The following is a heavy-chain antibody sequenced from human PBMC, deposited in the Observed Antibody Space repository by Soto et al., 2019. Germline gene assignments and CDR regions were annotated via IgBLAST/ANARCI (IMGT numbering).Heavy chain of an antibody. J-gene: IGHJ5*02. D-gene: IGHD5-12*01. CDR3: AKALLRDIVATRSWFDP. V-gene: IGHV3-23*01. CDR1: GFTFSSYA. Sequence: GGSLRLSCAASGFTFSSYAMSWVRQAPGKGLEWVSAISGSGGSTYYADSVKGRFTISRDNSKNTLYLQMNSLRAEDTAVYYCAKALLRDIVATRSWFDPWGQGTLVTVSS. CDR2: ISGSGGST.